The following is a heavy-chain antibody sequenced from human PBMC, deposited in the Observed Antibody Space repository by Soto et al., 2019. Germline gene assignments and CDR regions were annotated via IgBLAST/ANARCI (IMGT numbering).Heavy chain of an antibody. V-gene: IGHV4-59*01. J-gene: IGHJ4*02. CDR3: AGGYSSSWYQYLYYFDY. CDR1: GGSISSYY. CDR2: IYYSGST. Sequence: QVQLQESGPGLVKPSETLSLTCTVSGGSISSYYWSWIRQPPGKGLEWIGYIYYSGSTNYNPSLRSRVTIPVDTSKNQLSLKRGSVTAADTALYYCAGGYSSSWYQYLYYFDYWGQGTLVTVSS. D-gene: IGHD6-13*01.